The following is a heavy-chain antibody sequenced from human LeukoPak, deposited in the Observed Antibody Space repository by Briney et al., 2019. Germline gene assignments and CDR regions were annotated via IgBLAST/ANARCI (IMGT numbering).Heavy chain of an antibody. V-gene: IGHV5-51*01. Sequence: GESLKISCKGSGYSFTSYWIGWVRQMPGKGLEWMGIIYPGDSDTRYSPSFQGQVAISADKSISTAYLQWSSLKASDTAMYYCARHRGIAAAGTPYYYYYMDVWGKGTTVTVSS. CDR1: GYSFTSYW. D-gene: IGHD6-13*01. J-gene: IGHJ6*03. CDR2: IYPGDSDT. CDR3: ARHRGIAAAGTPYYYYYMDV.